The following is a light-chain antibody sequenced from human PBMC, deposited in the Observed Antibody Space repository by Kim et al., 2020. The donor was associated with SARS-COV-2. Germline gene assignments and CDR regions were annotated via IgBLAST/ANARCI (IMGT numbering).Light chain of an antibody. CDR2: KGS. Sequence: QGQKDKMTRREKAWPKQNGYWYQQKPGQAPVLVIYKGSERPSGRPERFSGSRSGRTVTLTNSGVQAEDEDDDYCQAADSSSTDRVFGGGTQLTVL. CDR1: AWPKQN. V-gene: IGLV3-25*03. CDR3: QAADSSSTDRV. J-gene: IGLJ3*02.